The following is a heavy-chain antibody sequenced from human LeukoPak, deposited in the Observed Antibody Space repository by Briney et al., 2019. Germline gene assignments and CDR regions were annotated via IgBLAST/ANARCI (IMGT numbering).Heavy chain of an antibody. J-gene: IGHJ5*02. CDR3: ARHTGTTFYSSPRFDP. CDR1: GYSFTSYW. D-gene: IGHD1-7*01. V-gene: IGHV5-51*01. Sequence: GESLKISCKGSGYSFTSYWIGWVRRMPGKGLEWMGIIYPGDSDTRYSPSFQGQVTISADKSISTAYLQWSSLKASDTAMYYCARHTGTTFYSSPRFDPWGQGTLVTVSS. CDR2: IYPGDSDT.